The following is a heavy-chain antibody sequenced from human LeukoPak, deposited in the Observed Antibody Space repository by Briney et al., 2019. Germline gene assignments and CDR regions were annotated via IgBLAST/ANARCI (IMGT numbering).Heavy chain of an antibody. D-gene: IGHD3-9*01. V-gene: IGHV4-31*03. Sequence: PSETLSLTCTVSGGSISSGGYYWSWIRQHPGKGLEWIGYIYYSGSTYYNPSLKSRVTISVDTSKNQFSLKLSSVTAADTAVYYCARGRGYYDILTGYYFDAFDIWGQGTMVTVSS. CDR1: GGSISSGGYY. CDR3: ARGRGYYDILTGYYFDAFDI. CDR2: IYYSGST. J-gene: IGHJ3*02.